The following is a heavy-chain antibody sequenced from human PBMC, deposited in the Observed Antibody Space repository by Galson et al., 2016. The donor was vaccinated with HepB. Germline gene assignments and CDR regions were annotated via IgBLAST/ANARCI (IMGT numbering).Heavy chain of an antibody. CDR3: AKDRDSNWYEKYFKH. CDR2: ISSGGTT. V-gene: IGHV3-23*01. Sequence: SLRLSCAASGFTFNIYAMSWVRLAPGKGLEWVSAISSGGTTYYADSVKGRFTISRDNSKNTLSLQVNSLRAEDTAVYYCAKDRDSNWYEKYFKHWGQGTLVTVSS. D-gene: IGHD6-13*01. CDR1: GFTFNIYA. J-gene: IGHJ1*01.